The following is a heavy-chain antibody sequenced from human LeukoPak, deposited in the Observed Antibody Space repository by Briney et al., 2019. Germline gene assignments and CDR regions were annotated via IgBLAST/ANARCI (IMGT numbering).Heavy chain of an antibody. CDR2: ISSSSSYI. J-gene: IGHJ4*02. D-gene: IGHD2-21*01. CDR3: AREVVVRGTVLDY. V-gene: IGHV3-21*01. CDR1: GFTFSSYS. Sequence: PGGSLRLSCAASGFTFSSYSMNWVRQAPGKGLEWVSSISSSSSYIYYADSVKGRFTISRDNAKNSLYLQMNSLRAEDTAVYYCAREVVVRGTVLDYWGQGTLVTVSS.